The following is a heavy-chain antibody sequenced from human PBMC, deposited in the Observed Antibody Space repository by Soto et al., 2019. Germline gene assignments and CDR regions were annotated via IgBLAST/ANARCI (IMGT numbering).Heavy chain of an antibody. Sequence: SGPTLVNPTQTLTLTCTFSGFSLSTSGMCVSWIRQPPGKALEWLARIDWDDDKYYSTSLKTRLTISKDTSKNQVVLTMTNMDPGDKATYYCARATYFYDSSGYASIYFDCWGQGTLVTVSS. CDR2: IDWDDDK. CDR3: ARATYFYDSSGYASIYFDC. J-gene: IGHJ4*02. CDR1: GFSLSTSGMC. D-gene: IGHD3-22*01. V-gene: IGHV2-70*11.